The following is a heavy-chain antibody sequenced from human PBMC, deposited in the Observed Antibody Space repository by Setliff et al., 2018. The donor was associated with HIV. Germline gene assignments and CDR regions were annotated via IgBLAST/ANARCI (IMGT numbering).Heavy chain of an antibody. CDR1: GDSISGYY. CDR2: IYETGST. CDR3: ARDGYTNGYGYYYFYMDV. D-gene: IGHD5-18*01. J-gene: IGHJ6*03. V-gene: IGHV4-59*12. Sequence: KTSETLSLTCTVSGDSISGYYWSWIRQSPGKGLEWIGFIYETGSTYYHPSLKSRVSISIDTSKNQFSLKLSSVTAADTAVYFCARDGYTNGYGYYYFYMDVWGKGTTVTVSS.